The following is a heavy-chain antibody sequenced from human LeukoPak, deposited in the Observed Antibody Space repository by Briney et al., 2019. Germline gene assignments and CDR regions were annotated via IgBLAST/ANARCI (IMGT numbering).Heavy chain of an antibody. Sequence: SETLSLTCTVSGGSISSSSYYWGWIRQPPGKGLEWIGSIYYSGSTYYNPSLKSRVTISVDTSKNQFSLKLSSVTAADTAVYYCASGSTGTYYYYYYGMDVWGQGTTVTVSS. J-gene: IGHJ6*02. CDR2: IYYSGST. CDR1: GGSISSSSYY. V-gene: IGHV4-39*01. D-gene: IGHD1-1*01. CDR3: ASGSTGTYYYYYYGMDV.